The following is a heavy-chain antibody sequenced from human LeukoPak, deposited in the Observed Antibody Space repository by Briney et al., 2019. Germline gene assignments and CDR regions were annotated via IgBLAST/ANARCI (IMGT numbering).Heavy chain of an antibody. D-gene: IGHD2-2*01. CDR3: ARVRVVPAATATYYFDY. CDR2: IYYSGST. CDR1: GGSISSGGYY. J-gene: IGHJ4*02. Sequence: PSQTLSLTCTDSGGSISSGGYYWSWIRQHPGKGLEWIGYIYYSGSTYYNPSLKSRVTISVDTSKNQFSLKLSSVTAADTAVYYCARVRVVPAATATYYFDYWGQETLVTVSS. V-gene: IGHV4-31*03.